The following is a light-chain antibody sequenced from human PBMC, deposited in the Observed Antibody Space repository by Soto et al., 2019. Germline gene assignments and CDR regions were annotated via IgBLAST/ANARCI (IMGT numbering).Light chain of an antibody. CDR1: QPVSSY. CDR3: QQRSNWPPEIT. Sequence: NGVKLSAPTLSLSTGERATLACRASQPVSSYLGWYQHKPGQAPRLLIYDVSSRATGIPARFSGSGSGTDFSLTISSLEPEDFAVYYGQQRSNWPPEITFGQGTRLEI. CDR2: DVS. V-gene: IGKV3-11*01. J-gene: IGKJ5*01.